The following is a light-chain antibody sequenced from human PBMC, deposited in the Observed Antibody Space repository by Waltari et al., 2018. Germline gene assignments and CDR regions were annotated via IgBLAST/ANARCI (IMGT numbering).Light chain of an antibody. CDR1: QSINTY. Sequence: DILMTQSPSTLSASVGDRVTITCRASQSINTYLAWYQQKPGKAPKLLIYGASTLESGVPGRCSGTGSGTEFTLTISSLQPDDFATYYCQRYNSYANTFGQGTKVDIK. CDR2: GAS. V-gene: IGKV1-5*01. J-gene: IGKJ2*01. CDR3: QRYNSYANT.